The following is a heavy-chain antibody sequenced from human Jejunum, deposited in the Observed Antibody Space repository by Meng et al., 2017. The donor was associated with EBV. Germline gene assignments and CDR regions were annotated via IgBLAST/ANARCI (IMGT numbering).Heavy chain of an antibody. V-gene: IGHV3-30*03. J-gene: IGHJ1*01. CDR2: ISYDGSDE. D-gene: IGHD6-25*01. Sequence: QGEREECGGGVVQAGRSLRLSCAASGFTFSNYAMHWVRQAPGKGLGWVALISYDGSDEYYADSVKGRFTISRDSSESTLYLQMNNLRAEDTAIYYCARERRGYYAEHWGQGTLVTVSS. CDR3: ARERRGYYAEH. CDR1: GFTFSNYA.